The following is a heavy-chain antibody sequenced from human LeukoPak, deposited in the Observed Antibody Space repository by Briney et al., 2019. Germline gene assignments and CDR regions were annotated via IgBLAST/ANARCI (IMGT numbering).Heavy chain of an antibody. J-gene: IGHJ3*02. V-gene: IGHV1-2*02. D-gene: IGHD4-11*01. CDR1: GYTFTGYY. CDR3: ARPMTTVGAFDN. CDR2: INPNSGGT. Sequence: ASVKVSCKASGYTFTGYYMHWARQAPGQGLEWMGWINPNSGGTNYAQKFQGRVTMTRDTSISTAYMELSRLRSDDTAVYYCARPMTTVGAFDNWGQGTMVTVSS.